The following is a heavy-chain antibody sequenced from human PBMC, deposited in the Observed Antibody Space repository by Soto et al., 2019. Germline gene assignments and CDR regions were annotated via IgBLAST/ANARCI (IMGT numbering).Heavy chain of an antibody. Sequence: EVQLVESGGGLVQPGGSLKLSCAASGFICSDSALHWVRQASGKGLECVGRIRRKANNYATTSAASVEGRFAISRDVSQNRANLQMNSLKAEDTAIYYCTRGMDVWSCYPSYSLDYWGQGTLVTVSS. D-gene: IGHD3-3*01. CDR2: IRRKANNYAT. CDR1: GFICSDSA. V-gene: IGHV3-73*02. J-gene: IGHJ4*02. CDR3: TRGMDVWSCYPSYSLDY.